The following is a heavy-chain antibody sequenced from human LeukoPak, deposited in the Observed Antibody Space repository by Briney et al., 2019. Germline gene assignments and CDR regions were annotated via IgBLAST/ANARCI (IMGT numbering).Heavy chain of an antibody. J-gene: IGHJ4*02. CDR2: IWYDGGNK. V-gene: IGHV3-33*01. CDR3: GRGVGSNSYYFDY. CDR1: GFTFRSYG. D-gene: IGHD3-3*01. Sequence: GTSVRLSCAASGFTFRSYGMHWVRQAPGKGLEWVAVIWYDGGNKYYADSVKGRFTVSRDNSKNTLYLQMNSLRAEDTAVYYCGRGVGSNSYYFDYWRERPLVTVSS.